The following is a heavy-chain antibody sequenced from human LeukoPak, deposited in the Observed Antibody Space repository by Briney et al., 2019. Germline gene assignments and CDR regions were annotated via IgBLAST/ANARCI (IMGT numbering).Heavy chain of an antibody. D-gene: IGHD1-1*01. CDR1: GGSVSNYY. CDR3: ARDKGGTYMDV. Sequence: SETLSLTCTVSGGSVSNYYWSWIRQSPGKGLEWIGYIYYTETSYNPSLKSRVTISADTSKNQFSLKLYSVTAADTAVYYCARDKGGTYMDVWGKGTTVTISS. CDR2: IYYTET. J-gene: IGHJ6*03. V-gene: IGHV4-59*02.